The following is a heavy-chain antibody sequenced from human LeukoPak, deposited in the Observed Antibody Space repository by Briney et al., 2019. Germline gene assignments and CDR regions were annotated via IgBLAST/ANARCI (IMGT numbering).Heavy chain of an antibody. V-gene: IGHV1-18*01. CDR2: ISAYNGYT. CDR1: GYTFTNYG. Sequence: ASVKVSCKASGYTFTNYGVSWVRQAPGQGLEWMGWISAYNGYTNYVQKFQFRVTMTTDTSTSTAYMELRSLTSDDTAVYYCARGETILNWFDPWGQGTLVTVSS. J-gene: IGHJ5*02. D-gene: IGHD1-1*01. CDR3: ARGETILNWFDP.